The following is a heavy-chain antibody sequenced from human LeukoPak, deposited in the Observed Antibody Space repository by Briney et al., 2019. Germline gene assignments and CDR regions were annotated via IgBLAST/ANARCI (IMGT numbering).Heavy chain of an antibody. J-gene: IGHJ4*02. V-gene: IGHV3-74*03. CDR3: ARDYSSSPDY. Sequence: GGSLRLSFAASGFPFSPYWMHWVRQAPGKGLVWVSRINNDGSSTMYADSVKGRFTISRDNARNTLYLQMDSLRDDDTAVYYGARDYSSSPDYWGQGTLVTVSS. CDR2: INNDGSST. D-gene: IGHD6-13*01. CDR1: GFPFSPYW.